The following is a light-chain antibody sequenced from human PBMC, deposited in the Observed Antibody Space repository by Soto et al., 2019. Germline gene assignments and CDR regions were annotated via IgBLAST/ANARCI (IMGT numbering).Light chain of an antibody. Sequence: VLTPSAVTLSLSPGERATLYCRASQSVSSNHLAWYQQKPGQAPRLLIYDASNRATGIPARFSGSGSGTDFTLTISSLEPEDFAVYYCQQRSKWPPTVGQGTRLEIK. CDR1: QSVSSN. V-gene: IGKV3-11*01. CDR3: QQRSKWPPT. CDR2: DAS. J-gene: IGKJ5*01.